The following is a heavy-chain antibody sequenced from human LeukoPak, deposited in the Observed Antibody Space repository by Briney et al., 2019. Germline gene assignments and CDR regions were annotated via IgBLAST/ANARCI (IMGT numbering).Heavy chain of an antibody. Sequence: ASVKVSCKASGYTFTSYDINWVRQATGQGLEWMGWMNPNSGNTGYAQKFQGRVTITRNTSISTAYMELSSLRSEDTAVYYCARVRLVLVSWFDPWGQGTLVTVPS. CDR3: ARVRLVLVSWFDP. J-gene: IGHJ5*02. D-gene: IGHD6-19*01. V-gene: IGHV1-8*03. CDR2: MNPNSGNT. CDR1: GYTFTSYD.